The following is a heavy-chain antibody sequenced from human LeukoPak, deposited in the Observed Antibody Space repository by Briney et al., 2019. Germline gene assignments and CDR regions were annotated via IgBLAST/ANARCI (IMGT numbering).Heavy chain of an antibody. V-gene: IGHV1-46*01. CDR1: GYTFTSYY. CDR3: AREYCSGGSCYSRWFDP. Sequence: ASVKVSCKASGYTFTSYYMHWVRQAPGQGLEWMGIINPSGGSTSYAQKFQGRVTMTRDTSTSTVYMELSSLRSEDTAVYYCAREYCSGGSCYSRWFDPWGQGTLVTVSS. D-gene: IGHD2-15*01. J-gene: IGHJ5*02. CDR2: INPSGGST.